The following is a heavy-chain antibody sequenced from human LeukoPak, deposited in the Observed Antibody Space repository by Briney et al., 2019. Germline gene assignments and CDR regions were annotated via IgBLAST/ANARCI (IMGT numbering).Heavy chain of an antibody. CDR2: IYPGDSDT. Sequence: GESLKISCKGSGYSFTSYWIGWVRQMPGKGLEWMGIIYPGDSDTRYSPSFPGQVTISADKSIRTAYLQCSSLKASDTAMYYCARLITPSNWFDPWGQGTLVSASS. J-gene: IGHJ5*02. V-gene: IGHV5-51*01. CDR3: ARLITPSNWFDP. CDR1: GYSFTSYW. D-gene: IGHD2-15*01.